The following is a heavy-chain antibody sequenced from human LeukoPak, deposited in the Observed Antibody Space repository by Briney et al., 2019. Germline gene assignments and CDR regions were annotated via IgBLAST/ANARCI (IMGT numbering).Heavy chain of an antibody. Sequence: PGGSLRLSCAASGFTVSSNYMSWVRQAPGKGLEWMAFIRYDGSNKYYADSVKGRFTISRDNSKNTLYLQMNSLRAEDTAVYYCAKPPSGLRWNDAFDIWGQGTMVTVSS. J-gene: IGHJ3*02. CDR3: AKPPSGLRWNDAFDI. V-gene: IGHV3-30*02. D-gene: IGHD4-23*01. CDR2: IRYDGSNK. CDR1: GFTVSSNY.